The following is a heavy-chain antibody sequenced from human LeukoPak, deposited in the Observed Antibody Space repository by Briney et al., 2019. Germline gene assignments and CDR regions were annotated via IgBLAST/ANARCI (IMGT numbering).Heavy chain of an antibody. J-gene: IGHJ4*02. V-gene: IGHV3-30-3*01. CDR3: ARGPYGDS. CDR1: GFTFSNYA. CDR2: ISYDGSNR. D-gene: IGHD4-17*01. Sequence: PGGSLRLSCAASGFTFSNYAMYWVRQAPGKGLEWVAVISYDGSNRYYADSVEGRFTISRDNSKNTLYLQMNSLRVEDTAVYYCARGPYGDSWGQGTPVTVSS.